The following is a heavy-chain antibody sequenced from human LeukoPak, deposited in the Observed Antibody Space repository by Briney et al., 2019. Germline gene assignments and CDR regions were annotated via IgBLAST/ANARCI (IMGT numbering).Heavy chain of an antibody. Sequence: PGGSLRLSCAASGFIFKNYAMNWVRQAPGKGLEWVSAITSSGGSTYYADSVKGRFTISRDNSKNTLSLQMNSLRAEDTAVYYCARDLTYSSSSAWFDPWGQGTLVTVSS. CDR3: ARDLTYSSSSAWFDP. CDR1: GFIFKNYA. J-gene: IGHJ5*02. D-gene: IGHD6-6*01. CDR2: ITSSGGST. V-gene: IGHV3-23*01.